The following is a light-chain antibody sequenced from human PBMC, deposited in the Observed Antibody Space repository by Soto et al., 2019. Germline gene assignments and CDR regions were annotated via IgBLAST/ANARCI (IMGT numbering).Light chain of an antibody. CDR2: KAS. V-gene: IGKV1-5*03. Sequence: DIQMTQSPSTLSASVGDRVTITCRASQSISSWLAWYQQKPGKAPKLLIYKASSLESGVTTRFSGSGSGTEFTLTSSSLQPDDFASYYFQHYNSYSTFGQGTKVEIK. CDR3: QHYNSYST. J-gene: IGKJ1*01. CDR1: QSISSW.